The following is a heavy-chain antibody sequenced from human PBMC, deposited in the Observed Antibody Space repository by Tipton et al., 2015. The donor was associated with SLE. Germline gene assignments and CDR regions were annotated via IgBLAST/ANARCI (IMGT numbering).Heavy chain of an antibody. J-gene: IGHJ6*02. CDR3: ARGVWAYCGGDCYSPYYYYYGMDV. Sequence: TLSLTCTVSGGYISSHYWSWIRQPPGKGLEWIGYIYYSGSTNYNPSLKSRVTISVDTSKNQFSLKLSSVTAADTAVYYCARGVWAYCGGDCYSPYYYYYGMDVWGQGTTVTVSS. D-gene: IGHD2-21*01. CDR1: GGYISSHY. V-gene: IGHV4-59*11. CDR2: IYYSGST.